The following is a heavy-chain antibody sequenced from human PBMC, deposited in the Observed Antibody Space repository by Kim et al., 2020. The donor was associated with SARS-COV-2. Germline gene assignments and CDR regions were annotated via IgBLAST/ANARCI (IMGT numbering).Heavy chain of an antibody. D-gene: IGHD1-26*01. V-gene: IGHV3-30*04. CDR1: GFTFSSNA. CDR3: ARAVSGSPNRGLDD. CDR2: ISYDGSNK. Sequence: GGSLRLSCAASGFTFSSNAMNWVRQAPCKGLEWVAVISYDGSNKYYADSVKGRFTISRDNSKNTLYLQMNSLRAEDTAVYYCARAVSGSPNRGLDDWGQGTLVTVSS. J-gene: IGHJ4*02.